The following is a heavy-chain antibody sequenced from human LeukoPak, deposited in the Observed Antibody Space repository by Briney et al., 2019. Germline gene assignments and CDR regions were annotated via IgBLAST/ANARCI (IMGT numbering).Heavy chain of an antibody. D-gene: IGHD3-10*01. CDR2: IKSKTDGGTT. CDR3: ARSSHRDSGSYLYYFDY. Sequence: GGSLRLSCAASGFTFSNAWMNWVRQAPGKGLEWVGRIKSKTDGGTTDYAAPVKGRFTISRDDSKNTLYLQMNSLKTEDTAVYYCARSSHRDSGSYLYYFDYWGQGTLVTVSS. CDR1: GFTFSNAW. V-gene: IGHV3-15*07. J-gene: IGHJ4*02.